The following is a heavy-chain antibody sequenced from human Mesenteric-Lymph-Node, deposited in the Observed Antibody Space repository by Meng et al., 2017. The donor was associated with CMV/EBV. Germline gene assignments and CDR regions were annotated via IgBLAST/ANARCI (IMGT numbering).Heavy chain of an antibody. Sequence: GESLKISCAVSGFTVSGTYMSWVRQVPGKGLERVSIIYSGGRAYYADSVEGRFTISRDSSQNTLFLQMNSLRAEDTAVYYCAKDRSGGNSPFEYWGQGTLVTVSS. CDR3: AKDRSGGNSPFEY. CDR1: GFTVSGTY. D-gene: IGHD4-23*01. J-gene: IGHJ4*02. CDR2: IYSGGRA. V-gene: IGHV3-53*01.